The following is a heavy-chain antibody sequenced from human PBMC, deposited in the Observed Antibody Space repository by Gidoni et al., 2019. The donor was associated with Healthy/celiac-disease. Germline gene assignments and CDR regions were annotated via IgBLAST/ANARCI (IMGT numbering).Heavy chain of an antibody. V-gene: IGHV1-69*04. CDR3: ARYYGSGSYSDY. CDR1: GGTFSSYA. CDR2: IIPILGIA. J-gene: IGHJ4*02. D-gene: IGHD3-10*01. Sequence: QVQLVQSGAEVKKPGSSVKVSCKASGGTFSSYAISWVRQAPGQGLEWMGRIIPILGIANYAQKVQGRVTITADKSTSTAYMELSSLRSEDTAVYYCARYYGSGSYSDYWGQGTLVTVSS.